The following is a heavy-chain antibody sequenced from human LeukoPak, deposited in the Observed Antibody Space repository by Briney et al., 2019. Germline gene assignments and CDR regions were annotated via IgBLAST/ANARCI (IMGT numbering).Heavy chain of an antibody. CDR3: AKTAGIAAAGEFDP. CDR1: GGTFSSYA. Sequence: SVKVSCKASGGTFSSYAISWVRQAPVQGLEWMGGIIPIFGTANYAQKFQGRVTITADESTSTAYTELSSLRSEDTAVYYCAKTAGIAAAGEFDPWGQGTLVTVSS. J-gene: IGHJ5*02. CDR2: IIPIFGTA. V-gene: IGHV1-69*01. D-gene: IGHD6-13*01.